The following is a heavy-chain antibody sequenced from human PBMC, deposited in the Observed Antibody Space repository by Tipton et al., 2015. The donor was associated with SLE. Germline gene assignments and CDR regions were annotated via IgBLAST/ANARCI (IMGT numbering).Heavy chain of an antibody. J-gene: IGHJ4*02. V-gene: IGHV4-34*12. Sequence: TLSLTCAVYGGSFSGYYWGWIRQPPGKGLAWIGEIIHSGSTNYNPSLKSRVTISVDTSKNQFSLRLSSVTAADTAVYYCARKDYASYFDYWGQGTLVTVSS. CDR2: IIHSGST. CDR3: ARKDYASYFDY. CDR1: GGSFSGYY. D-gene: IGHD4-17*01.